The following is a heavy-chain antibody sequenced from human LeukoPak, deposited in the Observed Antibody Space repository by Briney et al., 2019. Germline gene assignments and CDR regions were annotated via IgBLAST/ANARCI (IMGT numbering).Heavy chain of an antibody. CDR1: GGSISSGPYF. J-gene: IGHJ4*02. D-gene: IGHD3-16*01. CDR3: ARGFGIQSNY. Sequence: SQTLSLTCSVSGGSISSGPYFWSWIRQSPGQGLEWIGYIWPSGSTNYSPSLRSRVIISVDTSKNQFSLKLSFVTAADTAVYYCARGFGIQSNYWGQGALVTVSS. CDR2: IWPSGST. V-gene: IGHV4-30-2*06.